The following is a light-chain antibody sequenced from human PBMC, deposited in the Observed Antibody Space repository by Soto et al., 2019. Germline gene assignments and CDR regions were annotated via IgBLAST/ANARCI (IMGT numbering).Light chain of an antibody. Sequence: EIVLTQSPGTLSVSPGERATLSCRSSQTISSQYLAWYQQKHGQAPSLLIYDTSSRATGTPDRFSGSGSGTDFTLTISRLEPEDSAIYYCQQYGSWTFGQGTKVEI. CDR1: QTISSQY. CDR2: DTS. CDR3: QQYGSWT. V-gene: IGKV3-20*01. J-gene: IGKJ1*01.